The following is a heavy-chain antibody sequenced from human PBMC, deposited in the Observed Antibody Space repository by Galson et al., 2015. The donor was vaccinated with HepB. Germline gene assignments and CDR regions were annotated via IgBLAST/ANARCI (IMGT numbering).Heavy chain of an antibody. CDR2: IYSVGTT. CDR3: ARGHHGSGSYYPALD. J-gene: IGHJ4*02. CDR1: GFVVSSNF. V-gene: IGHV3-53*01. Sequence: SLRLSCAASGFVVSSNFMTWVRQAPGNGLEWVSLIYSVGTTYYADSVKGRFTISRDNSRNTLYLQMNSLRADDTAVYYCARGHHGSGSYYPALDWGQGTPVTVSS. D-gene: IGHD3-10*01.